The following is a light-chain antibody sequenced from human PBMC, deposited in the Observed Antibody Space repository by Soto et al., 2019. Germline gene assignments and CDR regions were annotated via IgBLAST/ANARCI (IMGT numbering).Light chain of an antibody. J-gene: IGKJ1*01. CDR3: QQRSNWPRPSAT. CDR1: QSVSSY. CDR2: DAS. Sequence: EIVLTQSPATLSLSPGERATLSCRASQSVSSYLAWYQQKPGQAPRLLIYDASNRATGIPARFSGSGSGTDFTLPISSLEPEDFAVYYCQQRSNWPRPSATFGQGTKVEIK. V-gene: IGKV3-11*01.